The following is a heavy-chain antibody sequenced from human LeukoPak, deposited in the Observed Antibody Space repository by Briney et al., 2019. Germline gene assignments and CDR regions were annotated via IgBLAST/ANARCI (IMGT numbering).Heavy chain of an antibody. J-gene: IGHJ6*03. CDR1: GGSISSHY. CDR3: AGAAAGIYCYYYMDV. V-gene: IGHV4-59*11. Sequence: SETLSLTCTVSGGSISSHYWSWIRQPPGKGLEWIGYIYYSGSTNYNPSLKSRVTISVDTSKNQFSLKLSSVTAADTAVYYCAGAAAGIYCYYYMDVWGKGTTVTVSS. CDR2: IYYSGST. D-gene: IGHD6-13*01.